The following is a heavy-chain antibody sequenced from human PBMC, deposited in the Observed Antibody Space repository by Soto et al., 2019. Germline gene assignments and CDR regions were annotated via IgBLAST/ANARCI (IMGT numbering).Heavy chain of an antibody. D-gene: IGHD3-22*01. CDR2: IYHSGST. Sequence: QVQLQESGPGLVKPSGTLSLTCAVSGGSISSSNWWSWVRQPPGKRLEWIGEIYHSGSTNYNPSLERRVTITVDKSKNQFSLKLSSVTAADTAVYYCARDDSCGRRFLFDYWGQGTLVTVSA. V-gene: IGHV4-4*02. CDR1: GGSISSSNW. J-gene: IGHJ4*02. CDR3: ARDDSCGRRFLFDY.